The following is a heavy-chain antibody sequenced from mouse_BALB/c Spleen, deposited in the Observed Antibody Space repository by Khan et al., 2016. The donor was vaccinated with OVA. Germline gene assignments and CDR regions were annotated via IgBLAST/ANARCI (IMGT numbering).Heavy chain of an antibody. Sequence: QIQLVQSGPELKKPGETVKISCKASGYTFTHYGMNWVKQAPGKGLKWMGWINTYTGEPTYADDFKGRFAFSLETSASTAYFQINNLKNEDTATYFCARPPYFSYVMVYWGQGTSVTVSS. D-gene: IGHD2-10*01. CDR2: INTYTGEP. J-gene: IGHJ4*01. V-gene: IGHV9-3-1*01. CDR1: GYTFTHYG. CDR3: ARPPYFSYVMVY.